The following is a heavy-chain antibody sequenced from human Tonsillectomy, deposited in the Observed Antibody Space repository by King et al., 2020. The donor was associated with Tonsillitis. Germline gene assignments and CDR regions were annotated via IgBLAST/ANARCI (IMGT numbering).Heavy chain of an antibody. V-gene: IGHV3-33*01. CDR1: GFTFNSYG. D-gene: IGHD1-26*01. CDR2: IWYDGSNK. J-gene: IGHJ6*02. CDR3: ARASLPGIDYYYYGMDV. Sequence: VQLVESGGGVVQPGRSLRLSCAASGFTFNSYGMHWVRQAPGKGLEWVAVIWYDGSNKYYEDSVKGRFTISRDNSKNTLYLQMNSLRAEDTAVYYCARASLPGIDYYYYGMDVWGQGTTVTVSS.